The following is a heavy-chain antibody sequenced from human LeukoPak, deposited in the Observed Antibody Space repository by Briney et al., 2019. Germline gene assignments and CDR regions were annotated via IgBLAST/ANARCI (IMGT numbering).Heavy chain of an antibody. V-gene: IGHV3-30-3*01. CDR1: GFTFRNNI. D-gene: IGHD1-1*01. CDR2: ISLDGNNE. J-gene: IGHJ4*01. CDR3: ARDLSGHWTYDY. Sequence: PGGSLRLSCAASGFTFRNNIMHGVGQAQGRGLEWVAVISLDGNNEYYADSVKGRFSLSRDNSMNTLYLQLNSLRTEDTAMYYCARDLSGHWTYDYWGQGTLVTVSS.